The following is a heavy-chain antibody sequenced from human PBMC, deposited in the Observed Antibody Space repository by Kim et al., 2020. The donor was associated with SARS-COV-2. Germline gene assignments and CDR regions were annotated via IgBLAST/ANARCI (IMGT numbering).Heavy chain of an antibody. D-gene: IGHD3-22*01. CDR1: GFTFSNAW. CDR3: TTDNGPGNLDYYDSPLDY. CDR2: IKSKTDGGTT. Sequence: GGSLRLSCAASGFTFSNAWKSWVRQAPGKGLEWVGRIKSKTDGGTTDYAEPAKGRFTISRDDSKNTLYLQMNSLKTEDTAVYYCTTDNGPGNLDYYDSPLDYWGQGTLVTVSS. V-gene: IGHV3-15*01. J-gene: IGHJ4*02.